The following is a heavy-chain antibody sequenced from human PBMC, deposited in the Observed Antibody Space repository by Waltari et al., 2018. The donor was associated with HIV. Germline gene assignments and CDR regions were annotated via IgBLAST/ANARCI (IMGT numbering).Heavy chain of an antibody. Sequence: QVHLVESGGGVVQPGRSLRLPCAASGFSFSPYVIHWVRQAPGKGLEWVADISYDGSHKYHADSVKGRFTISRDNSRNTLYLQMNSLRPEDTAVYFCAREFYYDSTGYNSGFDYWGQGTLVIVSS. V-gene: IGHV3-30*01. CDR2: ISYDGSHK. J-gene: IGHJ4*02. CDR1: GFSFSPYV. CDR3: AREFYYDSTGYNSGFDY. D-gene: IGHD3-22*01.